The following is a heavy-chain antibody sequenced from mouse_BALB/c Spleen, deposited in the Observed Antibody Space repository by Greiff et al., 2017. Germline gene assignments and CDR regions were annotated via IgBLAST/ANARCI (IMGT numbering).Heavy chain of an antibody. D-gene: IGHD2-14*01. CDR1: GFNFSSFG. J-gene: IGHJ3*01. V-gene: IGHV5-17*02. CDR3: ARGCDKRYWFAY. Sequence: EVKVVESGGGLVEPGGSRSLSCAASGFNFSSFGMHWVRQAPEKGLEWVAYISSGSSTNYYADTLKGRITIYRDNPKNTLFLQMTSLRSEDTAMYYCARGCDKRYWFAYWGQGTLVTVSA. CDR2: ISSGSSTN.